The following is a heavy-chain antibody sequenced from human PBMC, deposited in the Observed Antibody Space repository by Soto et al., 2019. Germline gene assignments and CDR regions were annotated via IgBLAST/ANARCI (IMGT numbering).Heavy chain of an antibody. J-gene: IGHJ6*02. V-gene: IGHV1-3*01. CDR1: GYTFTSYA. CDR2: INAGNGNT. D-gene: IGHD3-16*01. CDR3: ARVNLGGPYYYGMDV. Sequence: ASVKVSCKASGYTFTSYAMHWVRQAPGQRLEWMGWINAGNGNTKYSQKFQGRVTITRDTSASTAYMELSSLRSEDTAVYYCARVNLGGPYYYGMDVWGQGTTVTVSS.